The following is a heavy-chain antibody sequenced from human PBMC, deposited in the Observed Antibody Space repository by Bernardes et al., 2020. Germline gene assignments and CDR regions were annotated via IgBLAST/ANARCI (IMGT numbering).Heavy chain of an antibody. V-gene: IGHV4-39*01. CDR1: GCSFSSSSYY. J-gene: IGHJ6*01. CDR2: IYYSPRT. D-gene: IGHD3-22*01. Sequence: SESLSLTCTVSGCSFSSSSYYWGCIRQPPGMGLVWIGSIYYSPRTSYTPSLKIPVSISVATSKNQFSLKLSSVTAADTAVYYCARCVADYYDSSGDYYYYYGMDVWGQGTTVTVAS. CDR3: ARCVADYYDSSGDYYYYYGMDV.